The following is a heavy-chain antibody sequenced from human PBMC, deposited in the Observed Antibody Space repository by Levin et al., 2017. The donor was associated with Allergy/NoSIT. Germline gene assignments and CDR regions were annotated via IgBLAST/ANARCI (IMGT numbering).Heavy chain of an antibody. CDR1: GGTFSSYA. V-gene: IGHV1-69*06. Sequence: SVKVSCKASGGTFSSYAISWVRQAPGQGLEWMGGIIPIFGTANYAQKFQGRVTITADKSTSTAYMELSSLRSEDTAVYYCARDSIIAAGLDYYYYGMDVWGQGTTVTVSS. CDR2: IIPIFGTA. J-gene: IGHJ6*02. D-gene: IGHD6-13*01. CDR3: ARDSIIAAGLDYYYYGMDV.